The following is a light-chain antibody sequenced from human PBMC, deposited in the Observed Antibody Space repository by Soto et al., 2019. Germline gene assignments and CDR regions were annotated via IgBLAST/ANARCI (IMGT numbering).Light chain of an antibody. CDR1: QSVSSY. V-gene: IGKV3-11*01. J-gene: IGKJ5*01. CDR2: DAS. CDR3: QQRSNRHLT. Sequence: EIVLTQSPATLSLSPGERATLSCRASQSVSSYLAWYQQKPGQAPRLLIYDASNRATGIPVRFSGSGSGTDFTLTISSLEPDDFAVYYCQQRSNRHLTGDQGTRLEIK.